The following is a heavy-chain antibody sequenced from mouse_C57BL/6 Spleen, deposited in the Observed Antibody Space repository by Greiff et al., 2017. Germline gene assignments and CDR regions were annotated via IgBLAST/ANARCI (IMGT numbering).Heavy chain of an antibody. J-gene: IGHJ4*01. Sequence: EVKVEESGAELVKPGASVKLSCTASGFNIKDYYMHWVKQRTEQGLEWIGRIDPEDGETKYAPKFQGKATITADTSSNTAYLQLSSLTSEDTAVYYCARAPITTAAMDYWGQGTSVTVSS. V-gene: IGHV14-2*01. D-gene: IGHD1-1*01. CDR1: GFNIKDYY. CDR2: IDPEDGET. CDR3: ARAPITTAAMDY.